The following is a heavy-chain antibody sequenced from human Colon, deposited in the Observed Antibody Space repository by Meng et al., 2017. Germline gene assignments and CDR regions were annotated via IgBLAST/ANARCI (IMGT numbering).Heavy chain of an antibody. Sequence: VQLVESGGTLVKPGGSLSRSVAAPGLTFRDHYMTLIRQAPGKGLGWVSYISHTGDTIYHSDSVRGRFTVSRDNANNLLFLQMNSLRAEDTALYYCGRGHFGLDYWGPGTLVTVSS. CDR1: GLTFRDHY. CDR3: GRGHFGLDY. CDR2: ISHTGDTI. J-gene: IGHJ4*02. D-gene: IGHD3-10*01. V-gene: IGHV3-11*01.